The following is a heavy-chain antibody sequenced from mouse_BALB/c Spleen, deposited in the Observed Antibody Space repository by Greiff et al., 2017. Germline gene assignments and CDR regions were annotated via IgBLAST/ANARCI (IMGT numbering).Heavy chain of an antibody. J-gene: IGHJ2*01. V-gene: IGHV14-3*02. CDR2: IDPANGNT. Sequence: EVQLQQSGAELVKPGASVKLSCTASGFNIKDTYMHWVKQRPEQGLEWIGRIDPANGNTKYDPKFQGKATVTADTSSNTAYLQLSSLTSEDTAVYYCARTTVVARYFDYWGQGTTLTVSS. D-gene: IGHD1-1*01. CDR3: ARTTVVARYFDY. CDR1: GFNIKDTY.